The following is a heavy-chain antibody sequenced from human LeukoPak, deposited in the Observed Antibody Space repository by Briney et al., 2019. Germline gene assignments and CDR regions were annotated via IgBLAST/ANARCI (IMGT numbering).Heavy chain of an antibody. CDR1: GFTFSNYW. CDR3: ARDMHYHDSSGFYDY. D-gene: IGHD3-22*01. CDR2: INNGGSST. J-gene: IGHJ4*02. V-gene: IGHV3-74*01. Sequence: GGSLRLSCAASGFTFSNYWMHWVRQAPGKGLVWVSRINNGGSSTSHADSVKGRFTISRDNAKNTLYLQMNSLRAEDTAVYYCARDMHYHDSSGFYDYWGQGTLVTVSS.